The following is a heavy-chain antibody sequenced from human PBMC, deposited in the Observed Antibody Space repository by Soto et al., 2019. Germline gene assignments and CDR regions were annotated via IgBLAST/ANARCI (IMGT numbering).Heavy chain of an antibody. D-gene: IGHD3-9*01. V-gene: IGHV3-30*04. J-gene: IGHJ2*01. Sequence: QEQLVESGGGVVRPGKSLRLSCEASGFNFTYNAMHWVRQAPGKGLEWVAVISFNGRKKFYARSVKGRFTISRDNSKNTLYLQINNLRPGDTAVYYCARDWLRRDDILTPSWNFNLWGQGPLVTAS. CDR3: ARDWLRRDDILTPSWNFNL. CDR2: ISFNGRKK. CDR1: GFNFTYNA.